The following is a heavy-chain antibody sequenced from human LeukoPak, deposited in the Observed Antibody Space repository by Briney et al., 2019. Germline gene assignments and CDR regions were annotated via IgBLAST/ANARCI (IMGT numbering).Heavy chain of an antibody. V-gene: IGHV1-3*03. Sequence: ASVKVSCKASGYTFTSYAMHWVRQAPGQRLEWMGWINAGNGNTKYSQEFQGRVAITRDTSASTAYMELSSLRSEDMAVYYCARGSIAAAGTRHYFDYWGQGTLVTVSS. D-gene: IGHD6-13*01. CDR1: GYTFTSYA. CDR2: INAGNGNT. J-gene: IGHJ4*02. CDR3: ARGSIAAAGTRHYFDY.